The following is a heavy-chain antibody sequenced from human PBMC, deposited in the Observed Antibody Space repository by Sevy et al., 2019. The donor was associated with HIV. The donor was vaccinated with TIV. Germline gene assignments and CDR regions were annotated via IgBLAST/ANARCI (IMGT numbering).Heavy chain of an antibody. J-gene: IGHJ4*02. Sequence: ASVKVYCKASGYSFITYSLNWVRQAPGQGLEWMAWINPNNGAAIYAQTFQGRVTVTRDTSINTVYMEMSSLTSDDTAVYYCAREIWKFDLRGQGTLVTVSS. V-gene: IGHV1-2*02. CDR1: GYSFITYS. D-gene: IGHD1-1*01. CDR3: AREIWKFDL. CDR2: INPNNGAA.